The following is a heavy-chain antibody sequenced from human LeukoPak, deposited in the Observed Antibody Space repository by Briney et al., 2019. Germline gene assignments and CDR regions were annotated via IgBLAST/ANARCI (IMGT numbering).Heavy chain of an antibody. CDR1: GFTFSSYG. CDR3: AKNVRFGELKVGMDV. J-gene: IGHJ6*02. Sequence: GRSLRLSCAASGFTFSSYGMHWVRQAPGKGLEWVAVISYDGSNKYYADSVKGRFTISRDNSKNTLYLQMNSLRAEDAAVYYCAKNVRFGELKVGMDVWGQGTTVTVSS. D-gene: IGHD3-10*01. CDR2: ISYDGSNK. V-gene: IGHV3-30*18.